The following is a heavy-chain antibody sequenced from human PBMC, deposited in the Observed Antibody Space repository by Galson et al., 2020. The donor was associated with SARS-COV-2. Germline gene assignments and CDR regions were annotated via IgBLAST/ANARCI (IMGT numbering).Heavy chain of an antibody. J-gene: IGHJ5*01. Sequence: TLSLTCTVSGGSVSSDNYYWSWIRQLSGKGLEWMGYLYHSGSTKYNPSLESRVTISVDTSKNQFSLKLSSVTAADTAVYYCASSSYDYDILTGYWFDSWGQGTLVTVSS. D-gene: IGHD3-9*01. CDR3: ASSSYDYDILTGYWFDS. CDR2: LYHSGST. V-gene: IGHV4-61*01. CDR1: GGSVSSDNYY.